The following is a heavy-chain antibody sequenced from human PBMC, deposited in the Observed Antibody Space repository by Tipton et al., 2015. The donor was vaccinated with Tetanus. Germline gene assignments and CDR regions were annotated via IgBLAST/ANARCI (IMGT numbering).Heavy chain of an antibody. V-gene: IGHV4-30-4*01. J-gene: IGHJ5*02. CDR2: MYHSGQA. D-gene: IGHD5-12*01. CDR1: GGSISRGDYY. Sequence: TLSLTCSVSGGSISRGDYYWSWIRQPPGKGLEWIGYMYHSGQAYYNSSLKSRVVILVDTSKNQFSLKLSSVTAADTAVYYCARYSIVATSNNWFDPWGQGTLVTVSS. CDR3: ARYSIVATSNNWFDP.